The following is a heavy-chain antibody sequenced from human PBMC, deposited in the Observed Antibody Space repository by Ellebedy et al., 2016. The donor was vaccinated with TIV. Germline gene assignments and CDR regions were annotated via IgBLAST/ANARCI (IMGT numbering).Heavy chain of an antibody. CDR2: IYHSGST. V-gene: IGHV4-30-2*06. CDR3: ARRSVIAPNDAFDI. CDR1: GGSINNGDYP. J-gene: IGHJ3*02. D-gene: IGHD2-21*01. Sequence: SETLSLTXAVSGGSINNGDYPWSRLRQSPGQGLEWIGYIYHSGSTDYSLSLQSRVTMSVDRSKNQFSLKLTSVTAADTAVYYCARRSVIAPNDAFDIWGQGTMVTVSS.